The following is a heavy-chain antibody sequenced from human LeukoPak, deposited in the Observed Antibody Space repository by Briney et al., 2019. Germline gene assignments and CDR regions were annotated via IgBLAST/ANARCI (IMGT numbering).Heavy chain of an antibody. J-gene: IGHJ4*02. CDR1: GFTFSDYY. CDR3: ASSTSCYRHLDY. CDR2: IKQDGSEK. Sequence: GGSLRLSCAASGFTFSDYYMSWIRQAPGKGLEWVANIKQDGSEKYYVDSVKGRFTISRDNAKNSLYLQMNSLRAEDTAVYYCASSTSCYRHLDYWGQGTLVTVSS. D-gene: IGHD2-2*01. V-gene: IGHV3-7*01.